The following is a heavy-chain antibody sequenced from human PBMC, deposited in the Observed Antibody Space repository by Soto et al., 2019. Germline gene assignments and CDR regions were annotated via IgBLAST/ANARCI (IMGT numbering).Heavy chain of an antibody. CDR3: ARAMVGELSLYLPWFDP. D-gene: IGHD3-16*02. Sequence: QVQLVQSGAEVKKPGASVKVSCKASGYTFTSYYMHWVRQAPGQGLEWMGIINPSGGSTSYAQKFQGRVNMTRDTSTSTVYMELSSLRSEDTAVYYCARAMVGELSLYLPWFDPWGQGTLVTVSS. CDR2: INPSGGST. J-gene: IGHJ5*02. V-gene: IGHV1-46*01. CDR1: GYTFTSYY.